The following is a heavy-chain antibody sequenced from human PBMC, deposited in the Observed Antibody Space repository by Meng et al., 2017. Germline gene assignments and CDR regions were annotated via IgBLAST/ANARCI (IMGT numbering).Heavy chain of an antibody. J-gene: IGHJ4*02. CDR1: GGSISSVDW. D-gene: IGHD6-19*01. CDR3: ASWIYSCGWQ. CDR2: IYHGGNT. Sequence: QVQLQESGPGLVKPSGTLSLTCVVSGGSISSVDWWSWVRQPPGKGLEWIGEIYHGGNTNYNPSLKSRVTTSIDKSKNQFSLKLSSVTAADTAVYYCASWIYSCGWQWGQGTLVTVSS. V-gene: IGHV4/OR15-8*02.